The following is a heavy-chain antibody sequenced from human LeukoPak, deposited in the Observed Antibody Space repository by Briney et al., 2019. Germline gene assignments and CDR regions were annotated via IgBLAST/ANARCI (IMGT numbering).Heavy chain of an antibody. V-gene: IGHV1-2*02. D-gene: IGHD2-15*01. CDR1: GYTFTGYY. CDR3: ARVVAYCSGGSCYSYWFDP. CDR2: INPNSGGT. Sequence: VASVKVSCKASGYTFTGYYMHWVRQAPGQGLEWMGWINPNSGGTNYAQKFQGRVTMTRDTSISTAYMELSRLRSDDTAVYYCARVVAYCSGGSCYSYWFDPWGQGTLATVSS. J-gene: IGHJ5*02.